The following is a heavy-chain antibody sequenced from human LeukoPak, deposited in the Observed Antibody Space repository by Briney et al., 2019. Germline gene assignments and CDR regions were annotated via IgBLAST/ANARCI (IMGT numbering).Heavy chain of an antibody. D-gene: IGHD3/OR15-3a*01. J-gene: IGHJ4*02. V-gene: IGHV1-2*02. CDR1: GYTFTGYY. Sequence: ASVKVSCKASGYTFTGYYMHWVRQAPGQGLEWVGWINLNSGGKNYAQKLQGRVTMTTDTSTSTAYMELRSLRSDDTAVYSCARETTESAPGDWSPMGPGWADYWGQGTLVTVSS. CDR2: INLNSGGK. CDR3: ARETTESAPGDWSPMGPGWADY.